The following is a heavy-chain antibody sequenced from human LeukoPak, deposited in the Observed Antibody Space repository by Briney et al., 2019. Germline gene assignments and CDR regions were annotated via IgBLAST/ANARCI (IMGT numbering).Heavy chain of an antibody. CDR2: INHSGST. J-gene: IGHJ4*02. CDR3: ARQVGAAHDY. Sequence: SETLSLTCAVYGESFSGYYWSWIRQPPGKGLEWIGEINHSGSTNYNPSLKSRVTISVDTSKNQFSLKLSSVTAADTAVYHCARQVGAAHDYWGQGTLVTVSS. D-gene: IGHD1-26*01. V-gene: IGHV4-34*01. CDR1: GESFSGYY.